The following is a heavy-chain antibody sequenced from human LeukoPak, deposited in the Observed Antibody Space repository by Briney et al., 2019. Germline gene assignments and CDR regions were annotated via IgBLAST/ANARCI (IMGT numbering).Heavy chain of an antibody. J-gene: IGHJ4*02. CDR2: IDSAGDP. D-gene: IGHD6-13*01. CDR1: GFTFSSYD. V-gene: IGHV3-13*05. CDR3: ARAYSSTWYDSPLDY. Sequence: GGSLGLSCAASGFTFSSYDMHWVRQATGKGLEWVSAIDSAGDPYYPGSVKGRFTISRENAKNSLYLQMNSLRAGDTAVYYCARAYSSTWYDSPLDYWGQGTLVTVSS.